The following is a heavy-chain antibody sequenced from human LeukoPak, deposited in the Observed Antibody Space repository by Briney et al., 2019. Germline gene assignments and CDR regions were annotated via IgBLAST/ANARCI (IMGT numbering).Heavy chain of an antibody. CDR2: INPNRGST. D-gene: IGHD3-22*01. J-gene: IGHJ4*02. Sequence: ASVKVSCKASGGTFSSYAISWVRQAPGQGLEWMGIINPNRGSTSYAQKFQGRVTMARDMSTSTVYMELSSLRSEDTAVYYCATGGHVRVYDSSAYYGHYWGQGTLVTVSS. CDR1: GGTFSSYA. CDR3: ATGGHVRVYDSSAYYGHY. V-gene: IGHV1-46*01.